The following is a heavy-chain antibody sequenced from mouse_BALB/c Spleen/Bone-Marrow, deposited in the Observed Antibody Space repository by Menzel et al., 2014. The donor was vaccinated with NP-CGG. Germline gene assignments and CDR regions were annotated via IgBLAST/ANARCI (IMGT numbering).Heavy chain of an antibody. CDR1: GIDFSIYL. D-gene: IGHD1-2*01. Sequence: GIDFSIYLMTWVRQAPGKGLEWIGEINPDSSTINYTPSLKEKFIISRDNAKNTLYLQMSKVRSEDTALYYCARPGYYGYQDVWGAGTTVTVSS. CDR3: ARPGYYGYQDV. CDR2: INPDSSTI. J-gene: IGHJ1*01. V-gene: IGHV4-1*02.